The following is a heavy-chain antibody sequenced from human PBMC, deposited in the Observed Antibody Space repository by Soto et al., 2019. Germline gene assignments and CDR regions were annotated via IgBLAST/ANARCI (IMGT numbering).Heavy chain of an antibody. D-gene: IGHD2-21*02. V-gene: IGHV4-39*01. Sequence: PSETLSLTCTVSSDSVSSSSYTWGWIRQPPGKGPEWIGSIYSSGSTYYNPSLNSRVTVSVDTSKNQFSLKVTSVTAADTAVYYCARHLPYCGGDCYSLDYWGQGTLVTVSS. CDR2: IYSSGST. CDR1: SDSVSSSSYT. CDR3: ARHLPYCGGDCYSLDY. J-gene: IGHJ4*02.